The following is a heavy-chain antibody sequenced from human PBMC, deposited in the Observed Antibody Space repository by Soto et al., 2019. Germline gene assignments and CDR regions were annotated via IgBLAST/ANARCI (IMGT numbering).Heavy chain of an antibody. V-gene: IGHV3-33*01. CDR3: ARDDEYSGNGMDV. CDR2: ILNDGSNR. Sequence: QVQLVESGGGVVQPGRSLRLSCAASEFTFSNYGMHWVRQAPVKGLEWVAVILNDGSNRYHADSVKDRFTISRDNSKNTLYLQMNTLRAEDTAVYYCARDDEYSGNGMDVWGQGTTVTVS. CDR1: EFTFSNYG. D-gene: IGHD3-10*01. J-gene: IGHJ6*02.